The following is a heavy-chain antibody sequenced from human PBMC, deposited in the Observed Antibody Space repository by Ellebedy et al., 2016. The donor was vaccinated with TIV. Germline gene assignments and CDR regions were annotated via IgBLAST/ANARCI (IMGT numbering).Heavy chain of an antibody. CDR2: VTVSGDT. D-gene: IGHD4-17*01. CDR1: GGSVTSYY. Sequence: MPGGSLRLSCTVSGGSVTSYYWNWIRQPAGKGLEWIGRVTVSGDTNCNPSLKSRVTMSLDTPKSQVSLTLTSVTAADTAVYFCVRDDYGDYTFDFWGQGTLVTVSS. CDR3: VRDDYGDYTFDF. V-gene: IGHV4-4*07. J-gene: IGHJ4*02.